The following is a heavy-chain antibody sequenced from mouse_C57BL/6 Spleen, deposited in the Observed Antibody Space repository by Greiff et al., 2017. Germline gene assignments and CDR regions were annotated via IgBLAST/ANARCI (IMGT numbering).Heavy chain of an antibody. J-gene: IGHJ4*01. D-gene: IGHD1-1*01. V-gene: IGHV10-1*01. Sequence: EVKLQESGGGLVQPKGSLKLSCAASGFSFNTYAMNWVRQAPGKGLEWVARIRSKSNNYATYYADSVKDRFTISRDDSESMLYLQMNNLKTEDTAMYYCVRHDYYGSSWGYAMDYWGQGTSVTVSS. CDR1: GFSFNTYA. CDR3: VRHDYYGSSWGYAMDY. CDR2: IRSKSNNYAT.